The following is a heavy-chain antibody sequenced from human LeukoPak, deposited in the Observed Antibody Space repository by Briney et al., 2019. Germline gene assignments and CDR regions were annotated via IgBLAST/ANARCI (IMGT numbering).Heavy chain of an antibody. Sequence: PGRSLRLSCAASGFTFSSYSMNWVRQAPGKGLEWVSSISSSSSYIYYADSVKGRFTISRDNAKNSLYLQMNSLRAEDTAVYYCARVPHRAHNAFDIWGQGTMVTVSS. D-gene: IGHD3-10*01. CDR2: ISSSSSYI. CDR1: GFTFSSYS. CDR3: ARVPHRAHNAFDI. V-gene: IGHV3-21*01. J-gene: IGHJ3*02.